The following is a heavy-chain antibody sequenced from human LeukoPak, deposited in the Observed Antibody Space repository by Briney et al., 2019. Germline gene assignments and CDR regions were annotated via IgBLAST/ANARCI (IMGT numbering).Heavy chain of an antibody. J-gene: IGHJ4*02. Sequence: GGSLRLSCAASGFTFSTFAMIWVHQPPGKGLEWVSSIFPSGGEIHYADSVRGRFTISRDNSKSTLSLQMNSLRAEDTAIYYCATYRQVLLPFESWGQGTLVTVSS. CDR3: ATYRQVLLPFES. CDR1: GFTFSTFA. D-gene: IGHD2/OR15-2a*01. CDR2: IFPSGGEI. V-gene: IGHV3-23*01.